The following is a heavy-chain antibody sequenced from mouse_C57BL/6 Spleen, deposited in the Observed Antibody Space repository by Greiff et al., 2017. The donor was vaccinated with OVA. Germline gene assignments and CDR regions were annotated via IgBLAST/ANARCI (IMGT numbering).Heavy chain of an antibody. CDR2: IDPSDSYT. J-gene: IGHJ2*01. CDR1: GYTFTSYW. V-gene: IGHV1-59*01. D-gene: IGHD4-1*01. Sequence: VQLQRSGAELVRPGTSVKLSCKASGYTFTSYWMHWVKQRPGQGLEWIGVIDPSDSYTNYNQKFKGKATLTVDTSSSTAYMQLSSLTSEDSAVYYCARALGRGGCYFDYWGQGTTLTVSS. CDR3: ARALGRGGCYFDY.